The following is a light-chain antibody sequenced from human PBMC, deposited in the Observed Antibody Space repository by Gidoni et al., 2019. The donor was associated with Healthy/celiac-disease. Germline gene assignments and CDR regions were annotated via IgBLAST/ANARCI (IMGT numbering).Light chain of an antibody. J-gene: IGLJ2*01. CDR3: QVWDSSSDHVV. CDR1: TIGSNS. CDR2: DDS. V-gene: IGLV3-21*02. Sequence: SYVLTQPPSVSVAPGQTARITRGGNTIGSNSGHWYQQKPGQAPELVVYDDSDRPSGIPKRFSGSNSGNTATLTISRVEAGDEADYYCQVWDSSSDHVVFGGGTKLTVL.